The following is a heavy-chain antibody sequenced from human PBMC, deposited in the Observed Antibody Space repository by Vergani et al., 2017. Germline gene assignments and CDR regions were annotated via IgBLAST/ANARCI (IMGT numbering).Heavy chain of an antibody. CDR1: GYSFTSYW. Sequence: EVQLVQSGAEVKKPGESLRLSCKGSGYSFTSYWISWVRQMPGKGLEWMGRIDPSDSYTNYSPAFQGHVTISADKSISTAYLQWSSLKASDTAMYYCARLQRRVTMCYYYYGMDVWGQGTTVTVSS. J-gene: IGHJ6*02. D-gene: IGHD3-3*01. V-gene: IGHV5-10-1*01. CDR2: IDPSDSYT. CDR3: ARLQRRVTMCYYYYGMDV.